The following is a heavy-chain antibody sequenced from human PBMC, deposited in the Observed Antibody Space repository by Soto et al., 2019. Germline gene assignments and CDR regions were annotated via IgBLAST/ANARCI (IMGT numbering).Heavy chain of an antibody. V-gene: IGHV3-23*01. CDR1: GFTFSSYA. CDR3: AKDGSEQYYGSGSYHEYYFDY. CDR2: ISGSGGST. Sequence: EVQLLESGGGLVQPGGSLRLSCAASGFTFSSYAMSWVRQAPGKGLEWVSAISGSGGSTYYADSVKGRFTISRNNSKNTLYLQMNSLRAEDTAVYYCAKDGSEQYYGSGSYHEYYFDYWGQGTLVTVSS. J-gene: IGHJ4*02. D-gene: IGHD3-10*01.